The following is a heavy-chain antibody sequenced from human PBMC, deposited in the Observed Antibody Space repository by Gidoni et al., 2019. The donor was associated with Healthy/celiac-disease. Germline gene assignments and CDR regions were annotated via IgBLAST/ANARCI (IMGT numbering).Heavy chain of an antibody. Sequence: QVQLQQWGAGLLKPSETLSLTCAVYGGSFSGYYWSWIRQPPGKGLEWIGEINHSGSTNYNPSLKSRVTISVDTSKNQFSLKLSSVTAADTAVYYCARATGGDYSRGSSPPKSTMATFDYWGQGTLVTVSS. CDR3: ARATGGDYSRGSSPPKSTMATFDY. D-gene: IGHD4-17*01. V-gene: IGHV4-34*01. CDR2: INHSGST. CDR1: GGSFSGYY. J-gene: IGHJ4*02.